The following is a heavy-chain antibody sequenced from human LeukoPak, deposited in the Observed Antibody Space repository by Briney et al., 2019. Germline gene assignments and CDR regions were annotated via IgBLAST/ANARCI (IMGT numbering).Heavy chain of an antibody. CDR2: ISWNSGSI. Sequence: GRSLRLSCAASGFTFDDYAMHWVRQAPGKGLEWVSGISWNSGSIGYADSVKGRFTISRDNAKNSLYLQMNSLRAEDTALYYCAKGGYDYIRPFDYWGQGTLVTVSS. CDR3: AKGGYDYIRPFDY. CDR1: GFTFDDYA. V-gene: IGHV3-9*01. J-gene: IGHJ4*02. D-gene: IGHD5-12*01.